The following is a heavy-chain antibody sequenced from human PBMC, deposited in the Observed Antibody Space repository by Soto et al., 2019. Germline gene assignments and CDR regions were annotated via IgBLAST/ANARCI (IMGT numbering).Heavy chain of an antibody. Sequence: SETLSLTCTGSGGSISSSSYYWGWIRQPPGKGLEWIGSIYYSGITYYNPSLKSRVTMSVDTSKNQFSLRLSSVTAADTAMYYCARLYGSGSYQFYGMDVWGQGTTVTVSS. D-gene: IGHD3-10*01. V-gene: IGHV4-39*01. CDR3: ARLYGSGSYQFYGMDV. CDR1: GGSISSSSYY. CDR2: IYYSGIT. J-gene: IGHJ6*02.